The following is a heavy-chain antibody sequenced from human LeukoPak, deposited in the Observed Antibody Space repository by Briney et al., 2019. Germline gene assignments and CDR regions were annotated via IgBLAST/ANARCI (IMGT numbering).Heavy chain of an antibody. V-gene: IGHV3-30*04. Sequence: GSLRLSCAASGFTFSSYAMHWVRQAPGKGLEWVAVISYDGSNKYYADSVKGRFTISRDNSKNTLYLQMNSLRTEDTALYYCAKDHGYDLEGIDYWGQGTLVTVSS. CDR3: AKDHGYDLEGIDY. CDR1: GFTFSSYA. J-gene: IGHJ4*02. CDR2: ISYDGSNK. D-gene: IGHD5-12*01.